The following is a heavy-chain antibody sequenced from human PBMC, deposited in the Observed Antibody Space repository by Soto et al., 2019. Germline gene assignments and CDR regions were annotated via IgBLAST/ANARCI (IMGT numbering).Heavy chain of an antibody. D-gene: IGHD4-17*01. CDR3: ATGPYGDY. V-gene: IGHV1-18*01. Sequence: QVHLVQSGAEVKKPGASVKVSCKGSGYTFTTYGITWVRQAPGQGLEWMGWISAHNGNTNYAQKLQGRVTVTRDTSPSTAYMELITLSSASTAVYYCATGPYGDYWRQRALVTLSS. J-gene: IGHJ4*02. CDR2: ISAHNGNT. CDR1: GYTFTTYG.